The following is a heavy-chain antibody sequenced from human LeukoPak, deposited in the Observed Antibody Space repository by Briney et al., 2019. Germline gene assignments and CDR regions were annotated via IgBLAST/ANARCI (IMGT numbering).Heavy chain of an antibody. V-gene: IGHV3-48*01. D-gene: IGHD1-26*01. CDR1: ALSLNTYS. J-gene: IGHJ6*03. CDR2: ISTSGTI. Sequence: GRSLRLSCAASALSLNTYSMNWVRQTPGKGLEWLSHISTSGTIHYADSVKGRFSISRDNGRNSVSLQMDRLRVGDTGVYFWATAPRGASDYIDVWGRGTTVSVSS. CDR3: ATAPRGASDYIDV.